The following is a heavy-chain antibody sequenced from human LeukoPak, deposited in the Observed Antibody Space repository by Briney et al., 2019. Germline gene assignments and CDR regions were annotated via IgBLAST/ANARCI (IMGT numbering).Heavy chain of an antibody. CDR1: GFTFDDYG. J-gene: IGHJ4*02. Sequence: LAGGSLRLSCAASGFTFDDYGMSWVRQAPGKGLEWVSGINWNGGSTGYADSVKGRFTISRDNAKNSLYLQMNSLRAEDTALYYCARATYSSSWSATHTYFDYWGQGTLVTVSS. CDR3: ARATYSSSWSATHTYFDY. CDR2: INWNGGST. D-gene: IGHD6-13*01. V-gene: IGHV3-20*04.